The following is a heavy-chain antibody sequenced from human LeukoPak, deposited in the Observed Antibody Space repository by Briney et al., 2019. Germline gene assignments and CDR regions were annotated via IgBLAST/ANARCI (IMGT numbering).Heavy chain of an antibody. CDR1: GFTFSRFW. Sequence: GGSLRLSCAASGFTFSRFWMSWVGQAPDKGVEWVANINEFAREAYSVDSVKGRFTISRNNPKNSVSLQMNSLRPEDTALYYCARREWLRHERTGYYAFDAWGQGTLVTVSS. V-gene: IGHV3-7*01. J-gene: IGHJ5*02. D-gene: IGHD1-26*01. CDR2: INEFAREA. CDR3: ARREWLRHERTGYYAFDA.